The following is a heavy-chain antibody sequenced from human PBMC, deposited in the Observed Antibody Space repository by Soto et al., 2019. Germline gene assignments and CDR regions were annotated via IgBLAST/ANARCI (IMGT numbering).Heavy chain of an antibody. CDR3: ARDRQSSGWLDAFDI. V-gene: IGHV3-53*04. Sequence: ESGGGLVQPGGSLRLSCAASGFTVSSNYMSWVRQAPGKGLEWVSVIFTGGSTYYADSVKGRFTISRHSSMNTVYLQMDSLRAEDTAVYYCARDRQSSGWLDAFDIWGQGTMGTVSS. J-gene: IGHJ3*02. D-gene: IGHD6-19*01. CDR1: GFTVSSNY. CDR2: IFTGGST.